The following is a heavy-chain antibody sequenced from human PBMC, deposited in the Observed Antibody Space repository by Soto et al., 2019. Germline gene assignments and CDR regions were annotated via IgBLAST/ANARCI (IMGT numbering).Heavy chain of an antibody. J-gene: IGHJ4*02. CDR2: ISTDGSIT. D-gene: IGHD2-2*01. CDR3: ARDTNGLHY. Sequence: GGSLRLSCAASGLIFSNYKMHWVRQAPGKGLVRVSRISTDGSITDYADSVKGRFTVSRDNAKNTLYLQMNSLRVDDTAVYYCARDTNGLHYWGQGTLVTVSS. CDR1: GLIFSNYK. V-gene: IGHV3-74*01.